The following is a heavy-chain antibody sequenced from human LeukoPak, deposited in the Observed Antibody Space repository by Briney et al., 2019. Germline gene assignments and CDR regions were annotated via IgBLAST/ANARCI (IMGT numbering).Heavy chain of an antibody. J-gene: IGHJ6*02. V-gene: IGHV5-10-1*01. CDR2: IDPSDSYA. D-gene: IGHD3-10*01. CDR1: GYRFTSYW. CDR3: ASFREVSAPYYYGMDV. Sequence: GESLKISCQAPGYRFTSYWISWVRQMPGKGLEWMGKIDPSDSYAIYSPSFQGHVTISVDKSISSAHLQWSSLKASDTAIYYCASFREVSAPYYYGMDVWGQGTTVTVSS.